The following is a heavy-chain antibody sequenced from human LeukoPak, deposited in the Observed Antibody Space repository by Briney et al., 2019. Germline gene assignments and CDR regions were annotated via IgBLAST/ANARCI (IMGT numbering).Heavy chain of an antibody. CDR3: ARGGYSYGYGY. CDR2: INHSGST. D-gene: IGHD5-18*01. CDR1: GGSFSGCY. J-gene: IGHJ4*02. Sequence: PSETLSLTRAVYGGSFSGCYWSWIRQPPGKGLEWIGEINHSGSTNYNPSLKSRVTMSVDTSKNQFSLKLSSVTAADTAVYYCARGGYSYGYGYWGQGTLVTVSS. V-gene: IGHV4-34*01.